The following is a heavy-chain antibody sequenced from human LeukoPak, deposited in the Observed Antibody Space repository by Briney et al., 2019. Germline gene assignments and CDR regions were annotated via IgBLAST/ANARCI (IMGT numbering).Heavy chain of an antibody. V-gene: IGHV1-24*01. CDR3: ATSTYGSGIYYFDY. J-gene: IGHJ4*02. D-gene: IGHD3-10*01. Sequence: ASVKVSCKVSGYTLTELSMHWLRQAPGKGLEWMGGFDPEDGETIYAQKFQGRVTMTEDTSTDTAYMELSSLRSEDTAVYYCATSTYGSGIYYFDYWGQGTLVTVSS. CDR2: FDPEDGET. CDR1: GYTLTELS.